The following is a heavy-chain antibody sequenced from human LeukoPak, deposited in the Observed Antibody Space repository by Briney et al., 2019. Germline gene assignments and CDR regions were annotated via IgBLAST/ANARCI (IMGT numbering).Heavy chain of an antibody. J-gene: IGHJ4*02. CDR1: GGSISSYY. CDR3: ARHRRRGYDSSNFDY. Sequence: SETLSLTCTVSGGSISSYYWSWIRQPPGKGLEWIGYIYYSGSTNYNPSPKRRVTISEDTSKNQFSLKLSSVTAADTAVYYCARHRRRGYDSSNFDYWGQGTLVTVSS. V-gene: IGHV4-59*08. CDR2: IYYSGST. D-gene: IGHD5-12*01.